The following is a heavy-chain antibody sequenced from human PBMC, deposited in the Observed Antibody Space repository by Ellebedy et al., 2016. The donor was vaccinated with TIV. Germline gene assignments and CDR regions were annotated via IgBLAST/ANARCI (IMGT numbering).Heavy chain of an antibody. CDR2: IRSKAYGGTT. V-gene: IGHV3-49*03. CDR1: GFTFGDYA. CDR3: TRVEGDGYNLEFDY. D-gene: IGHD5-24*01. Sequence: GGSLRLXXTASGFTFGDYAMSWFRQAPGKGLEWVGFIRSKAYGGTTEYAASVKGRFTISRDDSKSIAYLQMNSLKTEDTAVYYCTRVEGDGYNLEFDYWGQGTLVTVSS. J-gene: IGHJ4*02.